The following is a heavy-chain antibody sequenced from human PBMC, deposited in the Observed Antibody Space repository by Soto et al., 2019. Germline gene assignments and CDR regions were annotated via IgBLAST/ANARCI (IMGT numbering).Heavy chain of an antibody. CDR1: GGAINSTVYC. CDR2: SNYGGPT. V-gene: IGHV4-39*01. CDR3: ARHGAYSTSVYYYYGMDV. D-gene: IGHD6-13*01. J-gene: IGHJ6*02. Sequence: LSLTCTVSGGAINSTVYCWGWIRQPPGKGLEWIGSSNYGGPTYYSPSLQSRVTISLDTAKNHFSLSLRSVTAADTAVYYCARHGAYSTSVYYYYGMDVWGQGTTVTVSS.